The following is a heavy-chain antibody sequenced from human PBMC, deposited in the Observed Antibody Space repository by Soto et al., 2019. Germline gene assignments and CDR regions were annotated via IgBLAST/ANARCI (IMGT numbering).Heavy chain of an antibody. CDR2: ISYDGSNK. Sequence: PGGSLRLSCAASGFTFSSYAMHWVRQAPGKGLEWVSVISYDGSNKYYADSVKGRFTISRDNAKNTLYLQMNSLRAEDTAVYYCARGTRVIPAESDFDYWGQGTLVTVSS. V-gene: IGHV3-30-3*01. CDR3: ARGTRVIPAESDFDY. CDR1: GFTFSSYA. D-gene: IGHD2-2*01. J-gene: IGHJ4*02.